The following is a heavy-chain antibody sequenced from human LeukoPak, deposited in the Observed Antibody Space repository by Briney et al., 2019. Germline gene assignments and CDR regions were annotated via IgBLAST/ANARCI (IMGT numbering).Heavy chain of an antibody. Sequence: SVKVSCKASGGTFSSYAISWVRQAPGQGLEWMGRIIPIFGTANYAQKFQGRVTITTDESTSTAYMELSSLRSEDTAVYYCARSGGNDIVLTGWGIWGQGTLVTVSS. CDR1: GGTFSSYA. CDR2: IIPIFGTA. D-gene: IGHD2-8*01. J-gene: IGHJ4*02. V-gene: IGHV1-69*05. CDR3: ARSGGNDIVLTGWGI.